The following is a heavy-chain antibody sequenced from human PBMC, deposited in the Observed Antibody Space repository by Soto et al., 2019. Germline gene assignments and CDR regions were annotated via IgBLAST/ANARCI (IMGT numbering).Heavy chain of an antibody. Sequence: PSETLSLTCGVFSGFLTDHYWTWIRQTPGKGLEWIGEINHSGITDYNPSLKSRVTLSLDTSKNQFSLKVTALTAADTAVYYCARGKPSGYRFGPRNFFYYGMDVWGPGTTVTVSS. CDR2: INHSGIT. CDR1: SGFLTDHY. CDR3: ARGKPSGYRFGPRNFFYYGMDV. J-gene: IGHJ6*02. D-gene: IGHD5-18*01. V-gene: IGHV4-34*01.